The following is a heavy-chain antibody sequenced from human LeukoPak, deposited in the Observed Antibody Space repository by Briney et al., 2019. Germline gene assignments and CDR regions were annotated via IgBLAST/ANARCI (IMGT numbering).Heavy chain of an antibody. Sequence: GESLTISCKGSGYSFTSYWVAWVRQMPGKGLEWMGIIYPRDSDTRYSPSFQGQVTISADKSINTAYLQWSGLKASDTAVYYCARHVTTASAARGFDIWGQGTMVTVSS. J-gene: IGHJ3*02. CDR1: GYSFTSYW. CDR2: IYPRDSDT. D-gene: IGHD1-14*01. CDR3: ARHVTTASAARGFDI. V-gene: IGHV5-51*01.